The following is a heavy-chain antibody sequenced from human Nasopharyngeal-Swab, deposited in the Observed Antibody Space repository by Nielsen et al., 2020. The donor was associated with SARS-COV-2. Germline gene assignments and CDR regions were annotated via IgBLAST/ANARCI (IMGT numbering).Heavy chain of an antibody. V-gene: IGHV7-4-1*02. CDR2: INTNTGNP. CDR3: ARAITIFGAPGAFDI. D-gene: IGHD3-3*01. J-gene: IGHJ3*02. Sequence: WVRQALGQGLEWMGWINTNTGNPTYAQGFTGRFVFSLDTSVSTAYLQISSLKAEDTAVYYCARAITIFGAPGAFDIWGQGTMVTVSS.